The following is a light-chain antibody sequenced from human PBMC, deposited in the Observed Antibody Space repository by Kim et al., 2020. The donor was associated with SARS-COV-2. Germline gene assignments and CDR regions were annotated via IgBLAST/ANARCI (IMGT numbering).Light chain of an antibody. Sequence: SPGERATLSCRASQYVSSSYLAWYQQKPGQAPRLLIYDASTTATGIPDRFSGSGSGTDFTLTISRLEPEDFAVYFCQQYGSSPRTFGQGTKVEIK. J-gene: IGKJ1*01. CDR1: QYVSSSY. CDR2: DAS. CDR3: QQYGSSPRT. V-gene: IGKV3-20*01.